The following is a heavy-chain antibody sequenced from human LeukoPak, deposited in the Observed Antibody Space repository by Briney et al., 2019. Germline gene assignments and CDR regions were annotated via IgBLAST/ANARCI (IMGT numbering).Heavy chain of an antibody. CDR2: IHTRGTT. D-gene: IGHD5-12*01. Sequence: SETLSLTCTVSGSSISSGVYYWRWIRQPAGKGLEWIGRIHTRGTTNYNPSLKSRVTISVDTSKNPFSLKLSSVTAADTAVYYCARRRWVRGPDVVNPFDYWGQGTLVTVSS. J-gene: IGHJ4*02. CDR1: GSSISSGVYY. V-gene: IGHV4-61*02. CDR3: ARRRWVRGPDVVNPFDY.